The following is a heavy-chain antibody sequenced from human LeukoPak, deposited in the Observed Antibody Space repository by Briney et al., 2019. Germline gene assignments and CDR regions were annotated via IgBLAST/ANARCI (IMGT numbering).Heavy chain of an antibody. CDR2: IYYSGST. CDR3: ARHEGLDFWSGYYNAGFDY. Sequence: PSETLSLTCTVSGGSISSSSYYWGWIRQPPGKGLEWIGSIYYSGSTYYNPSLKSRVTISVDTSKNQFSLKLSSVTAADTAVYYCARHEGLDFWSGYYNAGFDYWGQGTLVTVSS. V-gene: IGHV4-39*01. D-gene: IGHD3-3*01. CDR1: GGSISSSSYY. J-gene: IGHJ4*02.